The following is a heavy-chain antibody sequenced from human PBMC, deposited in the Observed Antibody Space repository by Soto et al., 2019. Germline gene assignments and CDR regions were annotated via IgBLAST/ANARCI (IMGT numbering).Heavy chain of an antibody. V-gene: IGHV1-2*02. CDR2: INHDSGDT. CDR3: ARGGDPTRVDV. D-gene: IGHD3-16*01. J-gene: IGHJ6*02. CDR1: GYTFIGSY. Sequence: QVQLVQSGAEVKQPGASVKVSCKASGYTFIGSYMHWVRQAPGQGLEWMGWINHDSGDTNYAQKLQGRVTVHRDKSISQAYAELNSLRSDGTAVYYGARGGDPTRVDVLGQGTTVTV.